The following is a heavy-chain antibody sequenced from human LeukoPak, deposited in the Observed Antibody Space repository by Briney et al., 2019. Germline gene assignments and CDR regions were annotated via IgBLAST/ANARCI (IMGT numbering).Heavy chain of an antibody. CDR2: ISGYNGNT. D-gene: IGHD2-15*01. CDR1: GYTFTTYN. Sequence: RASVKVSCKASGYTFTTYNINWVRQAPGQGLEWMGWISGYNGNTNYAHKLQGRITMTTDTSTSTAYMELRSLRSDDTAVYYCARQIGYCGGGSCYWYFNLWGRGTLVTVSS. CDR3: ARQIGYCGGGSCYWYFNL. V-gene: IGHV1-18*01. J-gene: IGHJ2*01.